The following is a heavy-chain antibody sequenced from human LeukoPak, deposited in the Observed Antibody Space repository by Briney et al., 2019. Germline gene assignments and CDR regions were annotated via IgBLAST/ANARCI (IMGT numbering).Heavy chain of an antibody. CDR2: TSSSGGTT. J-gene: IGHJ4*02. CDR3: ARDRQVHTSVDSVEY. D-gene: IGHD5-12*01. CDR1: GFIFSDYY. V-gene: IGHV3-11*01. Sequence: GGSLRLSCAASGFIFSDYYMSWIRQVPGKGLEWVSYTSSSGGTTYYAGFVKGRFTVSRDNAQNSLSLQMNSLRVEDTAVYYCARDRQVHTSVDSVEYWGQGALVTVSS.